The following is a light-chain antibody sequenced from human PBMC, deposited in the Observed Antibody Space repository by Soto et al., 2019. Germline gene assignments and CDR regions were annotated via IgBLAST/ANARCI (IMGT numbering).Light chain of an antibody. CDR1: PSVTNY. V-gene: IGKV3-15*01. CDR2: DAS. J-gene: IGKJ5*01. Sequence: EIVLTQSPATLSLSPGEISTLCCRASPSVTNYLAWYQQKPGQAPRPLIYDASTRATGIPDRFSGGGSGTEFTLTISSLQSEDFVVYYCQQYNSWPPITFGQGTRLEIK. CDR3: QQYNSWPPIT.